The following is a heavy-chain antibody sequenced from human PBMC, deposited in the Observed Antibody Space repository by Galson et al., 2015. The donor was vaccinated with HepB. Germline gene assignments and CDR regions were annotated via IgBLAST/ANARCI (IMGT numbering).Heavy chain of an antibody. D-gene: IGHD3-3*01. CDR2: ITHSGST. CDR3: ARGKGRQLLLDYHYYGMDV. CDR1: GGSFSGYH. J-gene: IGHJ6*01. V-gene: IGHV4-34*01. Sequence: ETLSLTCAVFGGSFSGYHWTWIRQSPGKGLEWIGEITHSGSTHSTPSLKSRVTISMDTSKNQFSLKVRSVTAADTAVYYCARGKGRQLLLDYHYYGMDVWGQGTTVTASS.